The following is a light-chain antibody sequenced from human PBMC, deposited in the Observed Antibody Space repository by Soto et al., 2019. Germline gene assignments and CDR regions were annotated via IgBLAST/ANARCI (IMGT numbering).Light chain of an antibody. Sequence: DGEVTRSPCALSASIGDKVTITCRASQPISSYLNWYQHKPGEAPRLLIYFISRLQSGAPSRFSGSGSGKDFTLTIDSPQPEDTATYYCQQTYSRAVTFGQGTRLEI. CDR3: QQTYSRAVT. J-gene: IGKJ5*01. CDR2: FIS. CDR1: QPISSY. V-gene: IGKV1-39*01.